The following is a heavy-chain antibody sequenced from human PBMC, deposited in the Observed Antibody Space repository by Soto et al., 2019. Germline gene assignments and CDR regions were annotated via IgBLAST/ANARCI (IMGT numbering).Heavy chain of an antibody. D-gene: IGHD6-25*01. CDR3: SRYPSSSGRSGHDV. CDR1: GYTFINYN. J-gene: IGHJ4*02. V-gene: IGHV1-18*01. Sequence: HVQLVQSGTEVKKPGASVKVSCTASGYTFINYNIAWVQQAPGQGLEWLGWMNLFNDSTNFAEEFQDRGTLTTNKCSTTAYMELSSLGPADTAVYFFSRYPSSSGRSGHDVWCQGTLVTVSS. CDR2: MNLFNDST.